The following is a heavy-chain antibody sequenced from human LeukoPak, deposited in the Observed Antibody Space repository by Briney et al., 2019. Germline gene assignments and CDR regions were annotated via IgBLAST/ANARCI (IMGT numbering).Heavy chain of an antibody. D-gene: IGHD3-10*01. V-gene: IGHV3-7*01. J-gene: IGHJ4*02. Sequence: GGSLRLSCAASGFTFSSYWMSWVRQAPGKGLEWVANIKQDGSEKYYVDSVKGRFTISRDNAKNSLYLQMNSLRAEDTAVYYCARKLYGSGSYYNGLFDYWGQGTLVTVSS. CDR3: ARKLYGSGSYYNGLFDY. CDR1: GFTFSSYW. CDR2: IKQDGSEK.